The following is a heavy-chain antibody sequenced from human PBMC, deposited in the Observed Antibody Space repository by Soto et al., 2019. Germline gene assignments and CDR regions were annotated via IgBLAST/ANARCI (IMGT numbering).Heavy chain of an antibody. V-gene: IGHV5-10-1*01. Sequence: PGESLKISCTGFGYTFTTFWISWVRQMPGKGLEWMGRIDPSDSHTNYSPSFQGHVTISVDKSISTAYLQWGSLKASDTAIYYCARLYCTTNTCDSWFDPWGQGTLVTVS. J-gene: IGHJ5*02. CDR2: IDPSDSHT. CDR3: ARLYCTTNTCDSWFDP. D-gene: IGHD2-8*01. CDR1: GYTFTTFW.